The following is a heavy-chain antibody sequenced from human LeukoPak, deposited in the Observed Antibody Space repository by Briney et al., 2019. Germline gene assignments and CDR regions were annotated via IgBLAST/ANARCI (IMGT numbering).Heavy chain of an antibody. D-gene: IGHD3-16*02. CDR2: ISGSGGST. CDR3: AKSLGGVIVTSFDY. J-gene: IGHJ4*02. V-gene: IGHV3-23*01. Sequence: GGSLRLSCTASGFIFNSYAMSWVRQAPGKGLEWVSGISGSGGSTYYADSVKGRFTISRANSRNTLFLQMNSLRAEDTAVYYCAKSLGGVIVTSFDYWGQGTLVTVSS. CDR1: GFIFNSYA.